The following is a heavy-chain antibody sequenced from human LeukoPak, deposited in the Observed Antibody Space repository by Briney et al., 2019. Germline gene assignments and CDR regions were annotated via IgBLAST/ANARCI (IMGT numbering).Heavy chain of an antibody. V-gene: IGHV4-34*01. CDR1: GGSFSAYY. Sequence: NPSETLSLTCTVYGGSFSAYYWSWIRQPPGKGLEWIGEINHSGSTNYNPSLASRVTISVDTSKNQFSLKLSSVTAADTAVYYCAEIAAAGTLFHYWGRGTLVTVSS. J-gene: IGHJ4*02. D-gene: IGHD6-13*01. CDR2: INHSGST. CDR3: AEIAAAGTLFHY.